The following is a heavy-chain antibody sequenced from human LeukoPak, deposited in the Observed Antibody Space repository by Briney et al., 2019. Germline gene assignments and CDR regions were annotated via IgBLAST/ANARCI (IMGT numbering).Heavy chain of an antibody. J-gene: IGHJ4*02. D-gene: IGHD3-3*01. CDR2: IKQDGTEK. CDR1: GFTFSNYW. V-gene: IGHV3-7*01. CDR3: ARHYNFWSGSDY. Sequence: GGSLRLSCAASGFTFSNYWMSWVRQAPGKGLEWVANIKQDGTEKYHVDSVKGRFTISRDNAKNSLYLQMNSLRAEDTAVYYCARHYNFWSGSDYWGQGTLVTVSS.